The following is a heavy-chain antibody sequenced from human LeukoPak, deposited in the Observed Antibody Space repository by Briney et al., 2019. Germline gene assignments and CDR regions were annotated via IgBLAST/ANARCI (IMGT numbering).Heavy chain of an antibody. CDR3: ARDQDTIFGVFTHYY. CDR1: GYTFTSYG. V-gene: IGHV1-18*01. CDR2: ISAYNGNT. Sequence: RASVKVSCKASGYTFTSYGISWVRQAPGQGLEWMGWISAYNGNTNYAQKLQGRVTMTTDTSTSTAYMELRSLRSDDTAVYYCARDQDTIFGVFTHYYWGQEPWSPSPQ. J-gene: IGHJ4*01. D-gene: IGHD3-3*01.